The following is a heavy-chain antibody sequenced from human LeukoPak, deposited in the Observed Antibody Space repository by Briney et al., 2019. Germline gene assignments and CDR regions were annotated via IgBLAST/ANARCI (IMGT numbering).Heavy chain of an antibody. CDR3: AVAAAGMDAFDY. V-gene: IGHV3-13*01. CDR2: IGTAGDT. CDR1: GFTFSSYD. D-gene: IGHD6-13*01. J-gene: IGHJ4*02. Sequence: GGSLRLSCAASGFTFSSYDMHWVRQATGKGLEWVSAIGTAGDTYYPGSVKGRFTISRENAKNPLYLQMNSLRAGDTAVYYCAVAAAGMDAFDYWGQGTLVTVSS.